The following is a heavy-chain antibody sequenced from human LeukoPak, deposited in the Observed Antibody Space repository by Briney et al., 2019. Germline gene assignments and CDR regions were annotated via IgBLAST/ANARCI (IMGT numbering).Heavy chain of an antibody. CDR1: GGSISSGGYY. CDR2: IYYSGST. Sequence: SQTLSLTCTVSGGSISSGGYYWSWLRQHPGQGLEWNGYIYYSGSTYYNPSIKSRVTISVDTSKNQFSLKLSSVTAADTAVYYCATAGGTSGSYYWDWFDPWGQGTLVTVSS. J-gene: IGHJ5*02. V-gene: IGHV4-31*03. CDR3: ATAGGTSGSYYWDWFDP. D-gene: IGHD1-26*01.